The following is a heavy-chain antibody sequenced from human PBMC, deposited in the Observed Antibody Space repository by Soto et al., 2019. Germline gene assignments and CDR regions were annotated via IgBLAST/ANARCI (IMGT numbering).Heavy chain of an antibody. V-gene: IGHV3-23*01. CDR1: GFTLKDCA. CDR3: TGITSFRGMDV. CDR2: ISGSGGAT. Sequence: PGGSLRLSCSTSGFTLKDCAISWVRQAPGKGLEWVSGISGSGGATYYTDSVEGRFTISKDFSKNTVSLQMTGLRVDDTAVYYCTGITSFRGMDVWGQGTPVTVSS. J-gene: IGHJ6*02. D-gene: IGHD3-10*01.